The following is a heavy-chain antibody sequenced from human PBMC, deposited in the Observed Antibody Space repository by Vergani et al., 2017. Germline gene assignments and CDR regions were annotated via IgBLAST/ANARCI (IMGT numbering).Heavy chain of an antibody. J-gene: IGHJ1*01. CDR1: GYTFSTYG. Sequence: QVQLVQSGAEVKKPGASVKVSCKASGYTFSTYGISWVRQAPGQGLEWMGWISAYNGNTNYPEKFQGRLTMTTDTSTRTAYMELRSLRSDDTAVYYCARDLIENETYGRSGYWGPGTLVNVFS. V-gene: IGHV1-18*01. D-gene: IGHD6-25*01. CDR2: ISAYNGNT. CDR3: ARDLIENETYGRSGY.